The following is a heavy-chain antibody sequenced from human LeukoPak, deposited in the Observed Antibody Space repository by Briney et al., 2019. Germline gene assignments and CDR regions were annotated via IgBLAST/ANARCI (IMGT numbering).Heavy chain of an antibody. Sequence: SETLSLTCAVCGGSFSGYYWSWIRQPPGKGLEWIGEINHSGSTNYNPSLKSRVTISVDTSKNQFSLKLSSVTAADTAVYYCASRWGPYPYSSSSRGSDNWFDPWGQGTLVTVSS. J-gene: IGHJ5*02. V-gene: IGHV4-34*01. CDR2: INHSGST. CDR1: GGSFSGYY. D-gene: IGHD6-6*01. CDR3: ASRWGPYPYSSSSRGSDNWFDP.